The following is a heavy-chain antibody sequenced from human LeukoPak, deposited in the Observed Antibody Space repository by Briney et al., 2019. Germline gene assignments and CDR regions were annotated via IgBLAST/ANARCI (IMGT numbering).Heavy chain of an antibody. CDR2: IIPILGTA. D-gene: IGHD2-15*01. J-gene: IGHJ5*02. V-gene: IGHV1-69*13. Sequence: SVKVSCKASGGTFSSYAISWVRQAPGQGLEWMGGIIPILGTANYAQKFQGRVTITADETTSTAYMELSSLRSEDTAVYYCAVVAATHRWFDPWGQGTLVTVSS. CDR3: AVVAATHRWFDP. CDR1: GGTFSSYA.